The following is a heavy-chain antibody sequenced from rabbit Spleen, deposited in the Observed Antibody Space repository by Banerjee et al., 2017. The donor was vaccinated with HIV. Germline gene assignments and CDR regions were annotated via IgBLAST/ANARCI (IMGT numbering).Heavy chain of an antibody. D-gene: IGHD1-1*01. J-gene: IGHJ4*01. V-gene: IGHV1S40*01. CDR1: GFSFSSSGY. CDR3: ARDLDSGSVWNLYAFDL. CDR2: IYTGSRSNT. Sequence: QSLEESGGDLVKPGASLTLTCTASGFSFSSSGYMCWVRQAPGKGLEWIACIYTGSRSNTYYASWAKGRFTISKTSSTTVTLQMTSLTAADTATYFCARDLDSGSVWNLYAFDLWGPGTLVTVS.